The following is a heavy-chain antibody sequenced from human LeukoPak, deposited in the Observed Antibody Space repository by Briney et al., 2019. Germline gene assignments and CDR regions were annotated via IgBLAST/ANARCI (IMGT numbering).Heavy chain of an antibody. Sequence: GGSLRLSCAASGFTFSSYEMNWVRQAPGKGLEWVSYITSGASTIYYADFVKGRFTVSRDNAKNSLFLQMNSLRAEDTAVYYCARDTPNYSSSADYWGQGTLVTVSS. CDR3: ARDTPNYSSSADY. CDR1: GFTFSSYE. J-gene: IGHJ4*02. D-gene: IGHD6-6*01. V-gene: IGHV3-48*03. CDR2: ITSGASTI.